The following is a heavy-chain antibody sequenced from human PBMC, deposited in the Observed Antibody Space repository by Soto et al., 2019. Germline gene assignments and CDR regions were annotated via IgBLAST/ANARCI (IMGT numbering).Heavy chain of an antibody. CDR2: MNPNSGKT. Sequence: QVQLVQSGAEVKKPGASVKVSCKTSGYTFTSYDIKWVRQATGQGLEWMGWMNPNSGKTAYAQKFQGRFPMTRNTSISTPYMELTSLRSEATAVYYCARGRSSGALEIWGQGTMVTVSS. CDR3: ARGRSSGALEI. V-gene: IGHV1-8*01. CDR1: GYTFTSYD. D-gene: IGHD1-26*01. J-gene: IGHJ3*02.